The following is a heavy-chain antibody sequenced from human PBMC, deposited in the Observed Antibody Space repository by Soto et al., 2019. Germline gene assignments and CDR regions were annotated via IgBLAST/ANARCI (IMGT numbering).Heavy chain of an antibody. CDR2: IKRKTDGGTT. J-gene: IGHJ6*02. Sequence: GGSLRLSCAASGFTFSNAWMNWVRQAPGKGLEWVGRIKRKTDGGTTDYAAPVKGRFTISRDDSKNTLYLQMNRLKTEDTAVYYCTTEGQTDYSKYYYYYGMDVWGQGTTVTVSS. CDR3: TTEGQTDYSKYYYYYGMDV. V-gene: IGHV3-15*07. D-gene: IGHD4-4*01. CDR1: GFTFSNAW.